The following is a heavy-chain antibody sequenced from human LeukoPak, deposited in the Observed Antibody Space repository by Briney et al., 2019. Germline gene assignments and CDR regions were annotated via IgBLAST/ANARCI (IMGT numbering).Heavy chain of an antibody. CDR3: ARGGLSAYCGGDCYTFDY. V-gene: IGHV3-74*01. CDR2: INSDGSST. CDR1: GFTFSSYW. D-gene: IGHD2-21*02. J-gene: IGHJ4*02. Sequence: PGGSLRLSCAASGFTFSSYWMHWVRQAPGKGLVWVSRINSDGSSTSYADSVKGRFTISRDNAKNTVYLQMNSLRAEDTAVYYCARGGLSAYCGGDCYTFDYWGQGTLVTVSS.